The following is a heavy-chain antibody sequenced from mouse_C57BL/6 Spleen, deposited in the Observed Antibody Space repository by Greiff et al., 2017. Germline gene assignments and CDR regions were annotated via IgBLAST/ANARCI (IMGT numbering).Heavy chain of an antibody. J-gene: IGHJ4*01. V-gene: IGHV1-64*01. CDR1: GYTFTSYW. Sequence: QVQLQQPGAELVKPGASVKLSCKASGYTFTSYWMHWVKQRPGQGLEWIGMIHPNSGSTNYKEKFKSKATLTVDHSSSTAYMQLSSLTSEDSAVYYYAGRELRGAMDDWGQGTSVTGAS. D-gene: IGHD6-1*01. CDR3: AGRELRGAMDD. CDR2: IHPNSGST.